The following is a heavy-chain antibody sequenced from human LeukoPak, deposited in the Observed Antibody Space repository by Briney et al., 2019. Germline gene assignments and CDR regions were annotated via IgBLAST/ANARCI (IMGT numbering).Heavy chain of an antibody. CDR3: ARDGLKQQLVRDAFDI. D-gene: IGHD6-13*01. J-gene: IGHJ3*02. CDR2: ISYDGSNK. V-gene: IGHV3-30-3*01. CDR1: GFTFSSYA. Sequence: GRSLRLSCAASGFTFSSYAMHWVLQAPGKGLEWVAVISYDGSNKYYADSVKGRFTISRDNSKNTLYLQMNSLRAEDTAVYYCARDGLKQQLVRDAFDIWGQGTMVTVSS.